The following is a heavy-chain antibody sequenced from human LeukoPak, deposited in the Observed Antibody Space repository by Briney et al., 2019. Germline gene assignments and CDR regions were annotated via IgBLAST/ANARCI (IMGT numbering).Heavy chain of an antibody. V-gene: IGHV3-23*01. Sequence: QPGGSLRLSCAASGFTFSSYAMSWVRQAPGKGLGWISAISGSGGSTYYADSVKGRFTISRDNSKNTLYLQMNSLRAEDTAVYYCANSLGPTPSYWGQGTLVTVSS. D-gene: IGHD7-27*01. CDR3: ANSLGPTPSY. CDR1: GFTFSSYA. CDR2: ISGSGGST. J-gene: IGHJ4*02.